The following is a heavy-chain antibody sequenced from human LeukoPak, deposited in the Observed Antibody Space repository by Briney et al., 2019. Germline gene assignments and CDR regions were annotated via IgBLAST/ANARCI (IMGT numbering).Heavy chain of an antibody. Sequence: PGGSLRLSCAASGFTFSSYGMSWVRQAPGKGLEWVAKIKQDGSGKYYVDSVKGRFTISRDNSKNTLYLQMNSLRAEDTAVYYCARGIVVAATWDYFDYWGQGTLVTVSS. CDR3: ARGIVVAATWDYFDY. CDR2: IKQDGSGK. CDR1: GFTFSSYG. J-gene: IGHJ4*02. D-gene: IGHD6-19*01. V-gene: IGHV3-7*05.